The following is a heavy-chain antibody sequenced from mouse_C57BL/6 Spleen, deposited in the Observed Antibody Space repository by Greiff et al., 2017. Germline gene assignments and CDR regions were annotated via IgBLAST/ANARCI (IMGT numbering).Heavy chain of an antibody. CDR1: GYSIPSGYY. J-gene: IGHJ2*01. D-gene: IGHD2-4*01. CDR2: ISYDGSN. CDR3: ANFHYDYHY. V-gene: IGHV3-6*01. Sequence: EVKLQESGPGLVNPSQSLSLTCSVTGYSIPSGYYWNWIRQFPGNKLEWMGYISYDGSNNYNPSLKNRISITRDTTKNQFFLKLNSVTTEDTATYYCANFHYDYHYWGQGTTLTVSS.